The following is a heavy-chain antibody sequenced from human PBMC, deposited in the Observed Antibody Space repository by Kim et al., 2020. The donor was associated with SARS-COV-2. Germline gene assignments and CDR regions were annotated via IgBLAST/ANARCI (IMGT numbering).Heavy chain of an antibody. V-gene: IGHV5-10-1*01. D-gene: IGHD3-3*01. CDR2: T. Sequence: TNYGPSFQGHVTISADKSISTAYLQWSSLKASDTAMYYCARSSSGYYTDYWGQGTLVTVSS. CDR3: ARSSSGYYTDY. J-gene: IGHJ4*02.